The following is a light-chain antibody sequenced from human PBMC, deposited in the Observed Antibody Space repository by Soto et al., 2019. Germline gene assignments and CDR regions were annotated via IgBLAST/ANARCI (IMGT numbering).Light chain of an antibody. CDR1: QSVGTD. V-gene: IGKV3D-15*01. CDR3: QQYSNWLVT. J-gene: IGKJ2*01. Sequence: EIVMTQSQGTLSVSPGEGVTLSCRASQSVGTDLAWYQQKPGRAPRLLIYAASTRATGVPARFSGSGSGTEFTLTVSSLQAEDFEVYYCQQYSNWLVTFCHRTQLESK. CDR2: AAS.